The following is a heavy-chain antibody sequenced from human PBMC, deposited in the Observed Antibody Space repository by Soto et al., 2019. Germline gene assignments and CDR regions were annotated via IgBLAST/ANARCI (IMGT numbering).Heavy chain of an antibody. CDR3: ATGRSEVVPGAMDT. Sequence: QVQLQESGPGLVKPSETLSLSCTVSGGSFSSHYCNWVRESAGKGLEWISRIYPTGSTTYNPSLKSRLTVSVDTSKNQFALRLTSMTAADTAVYYCATGRSEVVPGAMDTWGQGTLVTVSS. CDR2: IYPTGST. J-gene: IGHJ5*02. CDR1: GGSFSSHY. V-gene: IGHV4-4*07. D-gene: IGHD2-2*01.